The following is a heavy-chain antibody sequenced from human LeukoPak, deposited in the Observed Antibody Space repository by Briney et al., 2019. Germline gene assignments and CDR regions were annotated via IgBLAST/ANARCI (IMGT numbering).Heavy chain of an antibody. Sequence: GRSLRLSCAASGFTFRSYAMHWVRQAPGKGLEWVAAISYDGSNKYYSDSVKGRFTISRDNAENSLQLQMDSLRAEDTALYYCAREFKSGYGMWAWGQGTLVTVSS. CDR2: ISYDGSNK. J-gene: IGHJ5*02. D-gene: IGHD5-18*01. CDR1: GFTFRSYA. V-gene: IGHV3-30-3*01. CDR3: AREFKSGYGMWA.